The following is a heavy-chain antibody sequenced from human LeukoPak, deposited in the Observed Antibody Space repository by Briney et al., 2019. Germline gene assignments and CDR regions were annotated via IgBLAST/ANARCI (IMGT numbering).Heavy chain of an antibody. D-gene: IGHD2-2*01. CDR1: GGSISSSSYY. CDR2: IDYSGST. Sequence: PSETLSLTCTVSGGSISSSSYYWGWIRQPPGKGLDGIGSIDYSGSTYYNPSLKSRVTISVDTSKNQFSLKLSAVTAADTAVYYCARQLGYCSSTSCYADKVDYWGQGTLVTVSS. CDR3: ARQLGYCSSTSCYADKVDY. J-gene: IGHJ4*02. V-gene: IGHV4-39*01.